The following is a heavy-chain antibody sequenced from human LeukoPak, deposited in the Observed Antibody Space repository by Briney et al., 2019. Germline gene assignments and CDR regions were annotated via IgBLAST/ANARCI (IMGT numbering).Heavy chain of an antibody. D-gene: IGHD4-23*01. CDR3: ARGRPHGNDY. Sequence: GGSLRLSCAASGFTFSSYWMNWVRQAPGKGLVWVSRIASDGSSTTYADSVKGRFSISRDNAKYTLYLQMNSLRVEDTAVYYCARGRPHGNDYWGQGTLVTVSS. V-gene: IGHV3-74*01. CDR2: IASDGSST. J-gene: IGHJ4*02. CDR1: GFTFSSYW.